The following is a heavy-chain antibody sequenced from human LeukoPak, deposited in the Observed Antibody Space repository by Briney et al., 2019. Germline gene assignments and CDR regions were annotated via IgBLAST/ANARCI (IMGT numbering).Heavy chain of an antibody. V-gene: IGHV4-39*01. CDR3: ARHEYSGSYYGLSWFDP. Sequence: SETLSLTCTVSGGSISSSGYYWVWIRQPPGKGLVWVASIYYSGRTYYNPSLKSRVTISVDTSKNQLSLKLSSLTAADTAVYYCARHEYSGSYYGLSWFDPWGQGTLVTVSS. CDR2: IYYSGRT. D-gene: IGHD1-26*01. CDR1: GGSISSSGYY. J-gene: IGHJ5*02.